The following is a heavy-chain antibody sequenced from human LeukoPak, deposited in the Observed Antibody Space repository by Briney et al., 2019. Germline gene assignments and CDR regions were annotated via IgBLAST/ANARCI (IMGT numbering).Heavy chain of an antibody. J-gene: IGHJ4*02. CDR3: ARQIVGATTFDY. Sequence: GESLKISCTGSGYSFTSNWISWVRQMPGKGLEWMGRIDPSDSYTNYSPSFQGHVTISADKSMSTAYLQWSSLKASDTAMYYCARQIVGATTFDYWGQGTLVTVSS. CDR2: IDPSDSYT. V-gene: IGHV5-10-1*01. D-gene: IGHD1-26*01. CDR1: GYSFTSNW.